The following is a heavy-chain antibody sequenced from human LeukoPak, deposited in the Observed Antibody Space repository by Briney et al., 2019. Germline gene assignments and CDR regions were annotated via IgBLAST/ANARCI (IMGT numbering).Heavy chain of an antibody. CDR2: IYTSGST. CDR1: GGSVSSYY. J-gene: IGHJ5*02. Sequence: PSETLSLTCTVSGGSVSSYYWSWIRQPAGKGLEWIGRIYTSGSTNYNPSLKSRVTVSVDTSKNQFSLKLSSVTAADTAVYYCAREVKTMVRGVHNWFDPWGQGTLVTVSS. D-gene: IGHD3-10*01. V-gene: IGHV4-4*07. CDR3: AREVKTMVRGVHNWFDP.